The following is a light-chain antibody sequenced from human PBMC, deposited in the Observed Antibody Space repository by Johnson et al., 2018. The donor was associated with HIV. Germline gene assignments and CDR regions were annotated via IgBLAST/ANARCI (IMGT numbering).Light chain of an antibody. V-gene: IGLV1-51*01. J-gene: IGLJ1*01. CDR1: SSNIGNNY. CDR3: GTWDSSLSAHYV. Sequence: QSVLTQPPSVSAAPGQKVTISCSGSSSNIGNNYVSWYQQLPGTAPKLLIYDNNKRPSGIAYRFSGSKSGTSATLGVTGLQTGDEADYYCGTWDSSLSAHYVFGTGTKVTVL. CDR2: DNN.